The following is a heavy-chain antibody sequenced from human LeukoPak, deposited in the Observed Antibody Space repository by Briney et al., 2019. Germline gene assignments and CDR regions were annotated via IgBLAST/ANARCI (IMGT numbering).Heavy chain of an antibody. V-gene: IGHV3-30*18. CDR2: ISYDGSNK. J-gene: IGHJ4*02. Sequence: PGGSLRLSCAASGFTFSSYGMHWVRQAPGNGLEWGAVISYDGSNKYYADSVKGRFTISRDNSKNTLYLQMNSLRAEATAVYYCAKDQGGRIAVAAREPDYWGQGTLVTVSS. D-gene: IGHD6-19*01. CDR1: GFTFSSYG. CDR3: AKDQGGRIAVAAREPDY.